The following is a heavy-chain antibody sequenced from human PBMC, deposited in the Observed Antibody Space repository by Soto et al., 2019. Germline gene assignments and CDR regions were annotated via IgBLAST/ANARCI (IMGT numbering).Heavy chain of an antibody. CDR2: INWNGGST. Sequence: GGSLRLSCAASGFTFDDYGMSWVRQAPGKGLEWVSGINWNGGSTGYADSVKGRFTISRDNAKNSLYLQMNSLRAEDTALYLCARAGVIPYYFDYWGQGTLVTVSS. CDR1: GFTFDDYG. V-gene: IGHV3-20*01. J-gene: IGHJ4*02. CDR3: ARAGVIPYYFDY.